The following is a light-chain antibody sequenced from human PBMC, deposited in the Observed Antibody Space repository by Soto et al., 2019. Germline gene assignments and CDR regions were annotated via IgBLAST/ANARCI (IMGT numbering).Light chain of an antibody. CDR1: QSISSW. J-gene: IGKJ1*01. CDR2: KAS. Sequence: DIQMTQSPSTLSASVGDRVTITCRASQSISSWLAWYQQKPGKAPKLLIYKASSLESGVPSRFSGSGSGTEFTLTISSLQPDDFETYYCLQHNNYPWTFGPGTKVDSK. CDR3: LQHNNYPWT. V-gene: IGKV1-5*03.